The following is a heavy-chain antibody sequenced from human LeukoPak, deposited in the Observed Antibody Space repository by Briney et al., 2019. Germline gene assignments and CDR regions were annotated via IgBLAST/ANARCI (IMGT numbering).Heavy chain of an antibody. CDR2: IKQDGSER. CDR3: ARAGSHWHYVY. V-gene: IGHV3-7*01. Sequence: PGGSLRLSCGASGFTFSGFSMSWVRQSPTKGREWVANIKQDGSERYYVDSVKGRFTISRDNAKNSLSLQMNTLRVEDTAVYYCARAGSHWHYVYWGQGTVVTVSS. D-gene: IGHD3-10*01. J-gene: IGHJ4*02. CDR1: GFTFSGFS.